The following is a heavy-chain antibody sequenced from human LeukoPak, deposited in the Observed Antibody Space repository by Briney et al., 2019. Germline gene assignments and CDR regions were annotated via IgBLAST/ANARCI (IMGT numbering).Heavy chain of an antibody. Sequence: LGGSLRLSCAASGFTFSSYWMNWARQPPGKGLEWVASINHNGNVNYYVDSVKGRFTISRDNAKNSLYLQMSNLRAEDTAVYFCARGGGLDVWGQGATVTVSS. CDR3: ARGGGLDV. V-gene: IGHV3-7*03. CDR2: INHNGNVN. D-gene: IGHD3-16*01. J-gene: IGHJ6*02. CDR1: GFTFSSYW.